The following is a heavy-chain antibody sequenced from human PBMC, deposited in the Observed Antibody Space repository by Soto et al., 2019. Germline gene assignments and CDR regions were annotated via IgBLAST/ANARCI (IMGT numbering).Heavy chain of an antibody. CDR3: AKVIDYGSEIYNRDYYYYGMDV. Sequence: SLRLSCATSGFTFSNHGMHWVRQAPGGGLEWVAVTSFDGGKKYYADSVNGRFTVSRDNSNNTLYLQMNSLRVEDTAVYYCAKVIDYGSEIYNRDYYYYGMDVWGGGTTVTVYS. V-gene: IGHV3-30*18. CDR2: TSFDGGKK. CDR1: GFTFSNHG. D-gene: IGHD3-10*01. J-gene: IGHJ6*04.